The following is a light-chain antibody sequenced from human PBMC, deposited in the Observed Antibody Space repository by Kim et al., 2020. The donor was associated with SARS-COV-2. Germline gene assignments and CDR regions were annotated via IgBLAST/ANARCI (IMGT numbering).Light chain of an antibody. V-gene: IGKV1-12*01. CDR3: QRADSFPLG. J-gene: IGKJ4*01. Sequence: ASVGGGVTMTCRASQDISRWVAWYQQKPGKAPKLLISAASSLQSGVPSRFSGSGSGTDFTLTISSLQPEDFASYYCQRADSFPLGFGGGTKVDIK. CDR1: QDISRW. CDR2: AAS.